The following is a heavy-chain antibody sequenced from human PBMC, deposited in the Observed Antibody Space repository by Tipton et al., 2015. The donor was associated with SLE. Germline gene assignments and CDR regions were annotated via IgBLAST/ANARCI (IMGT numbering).Heavy chain of an antibody. CDR3: ARDLIAVAGYGMDV. CDR1: GFTFSTYA. D-gene: IGHD6-19*01. V-gene: IGHV3-30*04. CDR2: ISYDGSTK. Sequence: SLRLSCAASGFTFSTYAMHWVRQAPGKGLEWVAVISYDGSTKYYADSVQGRFTVSRGNSKNTLYLQMNSLRAEDTAVYYCARDLIAVAGYGMDVWGQGTTVTVSS. J-gene: IGHJ6*02.